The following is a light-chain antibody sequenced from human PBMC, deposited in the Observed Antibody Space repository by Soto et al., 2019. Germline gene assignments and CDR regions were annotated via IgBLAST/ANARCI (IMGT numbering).Light chain of an antibody. J-gene: IGLJ1*01. V-gene: IGLV2-14*01. Sequence: QSALTQPASVSGSPGQSITISCTGTSSDVGGYNYVAWYQQHPGKVPRLMIYEVSNRPSGVSNRFSGSKSGSTASLTISGLQADDEADYYCSSYTSSTSYVFGTGTKVTV. CDR2: EVS. CDR3: SSYTSSTSYV. CDR1: SSDVGGYNY.